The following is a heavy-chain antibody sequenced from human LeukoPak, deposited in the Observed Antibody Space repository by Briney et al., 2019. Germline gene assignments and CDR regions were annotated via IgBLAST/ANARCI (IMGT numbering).Heavy chain of an antibody. CDR3: AREGDYYYYGMDV. CDR2: ISSSGSTI. CDR1: GFTFSSYE. Sequence: GGSLRLSCAASGFTFSSYEMNWVRQAPGKGLEWVSYISSSGSTIYYADSVKGRFTISRDNAKNSLYLQTDSLRAEDTAVYYCAREGDYYYYGMDVWGQGATVTVSS. V-gene: IGHV3-48*03. J-gene: IGHJ6*02.